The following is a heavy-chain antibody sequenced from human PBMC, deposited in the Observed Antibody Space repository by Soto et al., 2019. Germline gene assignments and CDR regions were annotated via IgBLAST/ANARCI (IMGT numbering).Heavy chain of an antibody. CDR3: ARHGTGIVVVPAATPPRYGMDV. CDR1: GYSFTSYW. CDR2: IYPGDSDT. Sequence: PGESLKISCKGSGYSFTSYWIGWVRQMPGKGLEWMGIIYPGDSDTRYSPSFQGQVTISADKSISTAYLQWSSLKASDTAMYYCARHGTGIVVVPAATPPRYGMDVRGQGTTVTVSS. D-gene: IGHD2-2*01. J-gene: IGHJ6*02. V-gene: IGHV5-51*01.